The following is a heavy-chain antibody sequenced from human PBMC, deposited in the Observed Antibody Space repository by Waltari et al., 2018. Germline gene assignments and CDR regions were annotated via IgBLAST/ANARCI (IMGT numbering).Heavy chain of an antibody. D-gene: IGHD2-15*01. CDR3: ARDYCSGGSCYGMDV. CDR1: GYTFTSYA. V-gene: IGHV1-3*01. CDR2: INAGNGNT. J-gene: IGHJ6*02. Sequence: QVQLVQSGAEVKKPGASVKVSCKASGYTFTSYAMHWVRQAPGQRLEWMGWINAGNGNTKNSQKFQGRVTNTRDTSASTAYMELSSLRSEDTAVYYCARDYCSGGSCYGMDVWGQGTTVTVSS.